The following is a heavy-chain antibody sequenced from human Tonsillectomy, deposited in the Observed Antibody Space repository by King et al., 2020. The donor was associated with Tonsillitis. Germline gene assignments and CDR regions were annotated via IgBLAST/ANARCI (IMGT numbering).Heavy chain of an antibody. J-gene: IGHJ4*02. Sequence: VQLVESGGGLVKPGGSRRLSFAASGFTFSDAWLSWVRQAPGKGLEWVGRIKSKTDGGTTNYAAPVKGRFIISRDDSTNTLFLQMNSLKTEDTAVYYCTTEEFQDRNYWNYWGQGTLVTVSS. CDR2: IKSKTDGGTT. CDR3: TTEEFQDRNYWNY. D-gene: IGHD4-11*01. CDR1: GFTFSDAW. V-gene: IGHV3-15*01.